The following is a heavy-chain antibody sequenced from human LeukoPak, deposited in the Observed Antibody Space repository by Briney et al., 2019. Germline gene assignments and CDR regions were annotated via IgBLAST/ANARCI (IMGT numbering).Heavy chain of an antibody. CDR3: SRENGAFSPFGH. Sequence: SETLSLTCSVSGGSISNTNWWSWVRQPPGQGLEWIGEISLTGLTHYNPSLESRVTVSLDKSKNQLSLNLTSVTAADTAVYYCSRENGAFSPFGHWGQGTLVTVTS. J-gene: IGHJ4*02. V-gene: IGHV4-4*02. CDR1: GGSISNTNW. D-gene: IGHD2-8*01. CDR2: ISLTGLT.